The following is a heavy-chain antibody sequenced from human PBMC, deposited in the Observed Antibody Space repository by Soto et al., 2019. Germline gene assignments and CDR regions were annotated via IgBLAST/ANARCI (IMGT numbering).Heavy chain of an antibody. J-gene: IGHJ4*02. CDR3: ARRTGLLYSD. CDR1: GYSFNTYW. CDR2: IYPDDSDI. Sequence: EVQLVQSGAEVKMPGESLKISCKGSGYSFNTYWIGWVRQMPGKGLEWMGVIYPDDSDIRYSPSFQGQVTISADKSISTAYLQWSSLKASDSGSYYCARRTGLLYSDWGQGTLVTVSS. V-gene: IGHV5-51*01. D-gene: IGHD2-21*01.